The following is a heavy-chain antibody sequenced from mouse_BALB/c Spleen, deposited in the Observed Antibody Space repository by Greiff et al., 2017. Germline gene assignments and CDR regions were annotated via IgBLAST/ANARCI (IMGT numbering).Heavy chain of an antibody. D-gene: IGHD1-2*01. V-gene: IGHV5-6-5*01. CDR2: ISSGGST. Sequence: EVMLVESGGGLVKPGGSLKLSCAASGFTFSSYAMSWVRQTPEKRLEWVASISSGGSTYYPDSVKGRFTISRDNARNILYLQMSSLRSEDTAMYYCAREFITTSYRGFFDYWGQGTTLTVSS. CDR1: GFTFSSYA. CDR3: AREFITTSYRGFFDY. J-gene: IGHJ2*01.